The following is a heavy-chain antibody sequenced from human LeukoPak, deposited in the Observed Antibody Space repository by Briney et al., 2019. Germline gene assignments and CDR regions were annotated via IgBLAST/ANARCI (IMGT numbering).Heavy chain of an antibody. J-gene: IGHJ4*02. CDR2: ISPDGSSA. Sequence: GGSLRLSCAASGFSFSSYWMHWVRQAPGKGLVWVARISPDGSSALSADSVRGRFTISRDNADNTLYPQLNSLRAEDTAVYYCARVSFCPRCHFDYWGQGTLVTVSS. CDR1: GFSFSSYW. D-gene: IGHD2/OR15-2a*01. CDR3: ARVSFCPRCHFDY. V-gene: IGHV3-74*03.